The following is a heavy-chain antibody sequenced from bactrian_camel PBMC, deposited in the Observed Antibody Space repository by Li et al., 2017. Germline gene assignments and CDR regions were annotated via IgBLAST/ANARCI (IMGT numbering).Heavy chain of an antibody. V-gene: IGHV3S31*01. CDR1: GVTVSSAC. J-gene: IGHJ4*01. CDR2: IYSADGNT. Sequence: DVQLVESGGGSVQPGGSLRLSCVASGVTVSSACMAWFRQAQGKEREGVASIYSADGNTNYADFVKGRFTISKDNTKNTLTLQMNSLKPEDTAMYYCAAGCPIWTGLLSGDWGQGTQVTVS. D-gene: IGHD6*01. CDR3: AAGCPIWTGLLSGD.